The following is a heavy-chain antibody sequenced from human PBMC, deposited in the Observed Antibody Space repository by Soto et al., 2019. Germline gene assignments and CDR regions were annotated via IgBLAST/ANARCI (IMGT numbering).Heavy chain of an antibody. J-gene: IGHJ6*02. V-gene: IGHV4-30-4*01. CDR1: GGSISSGDYY. Sequence: PSETLSLTCTVPGGSISSGDYYWSWIRQPPGKGLEWIGYIYYSGSTYYNPSLKSRVTIKVATSKNQFSLKLSSVIAADTAVYYCARDQVGGTFHYYNYYGMDVWGQGTTVTVSS. D-gene: IGHD6-19*01. CDR2: IYYSGST. CDR3: ARDQVGGTFHYYNYYGMDV.